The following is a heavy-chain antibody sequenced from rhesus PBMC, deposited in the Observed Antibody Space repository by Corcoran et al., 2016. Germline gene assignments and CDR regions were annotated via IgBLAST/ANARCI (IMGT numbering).Heavy chain of an antibody. CDR2: ISGSSCST. Sequence: QVQLQESGPGLVKPSETLSLTCAVSGGSVSSSNWWSWIRQPPGKGLEWNGYISGSSCSTYYNPSLKSRVTISTDTAKNQFSLKLSSVTAADTAVYYCATGGVQLWDYWGQGVLVTVSS. V-gene: IGHV4-65*01. J-gene: IGHJ4*01. CDR1: GGSVSSSNW. D-gene: IGHD5-24*01. CDR3: ATGGVQLWDY.